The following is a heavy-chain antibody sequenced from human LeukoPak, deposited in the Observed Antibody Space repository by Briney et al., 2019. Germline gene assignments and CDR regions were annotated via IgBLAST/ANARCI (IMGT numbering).Heavy chain of an antibody. CDR2: ISGSGGST. V-gene: IGHV3-23*01. CDR3: AKENYGDSTGGRFQH. Sequence: GGFLRISCAASGFTFSSYAMSWVRQTPVKVLEWVSVISGSGGSTYYADSVKGRFTISRVNSKNTLYLQMNSLRAEDTAVYYCAKENYGDSTGGRFQHWGQGTLVTVSS. D-gene: IGHD4-17*01. CDR1: GFTFSSYA. J-gene: IGHJ1*01.